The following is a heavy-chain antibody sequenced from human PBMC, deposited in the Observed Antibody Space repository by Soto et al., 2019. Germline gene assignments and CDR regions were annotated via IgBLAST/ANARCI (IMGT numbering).Heavy chain of an antibody. CDR3: ARGRYGDY. Sequence: QVHLVQSGAEVKKPGASVKVSCQGSGYAFTTYGITWVRQAPGQGLEGMGWISAHNGNTNYAQKLQGRVTVTRDTSPSTAYMELRSLRYDDTAVYYCARGRYGDYWGQGALVTVSS. V-gene: IGHV1-18*01. D-gene: IGHD1-1*01. J-gene: IGHJ4*02. CDR1: GYAFTTYG. CDR2: ISAHNGNT.